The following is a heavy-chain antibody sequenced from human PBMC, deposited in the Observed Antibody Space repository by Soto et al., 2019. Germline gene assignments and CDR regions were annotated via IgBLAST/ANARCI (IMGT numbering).Heavy chain of an antibody. CDR3: ARGDYDYYYYYYGMDV. Sequence: SETNSLTCTVAGGSIRSGGYYWSWIRQPPGKGLEWIGYIYYSGSTYYNPSLKSRVTISVDTSKNQFSLKLSSVTAADTAVYYCARGDYDYYYYYYGMDVWGQGTTVTVSS. CDR2: IYYSGST. J-gene: IGHJ6*02. D-gene: IGHD5-12*01. V-gene: IGHV4-30-4*01. CDR1: GGSIRSGGYY.